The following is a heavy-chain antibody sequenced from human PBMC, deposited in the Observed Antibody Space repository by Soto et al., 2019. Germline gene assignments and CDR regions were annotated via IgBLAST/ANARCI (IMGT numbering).Heavy chain of an antibody. CDR1: RFTFSTYW. Sequence: PGGSLRLSCAASRFTFSTYWMSWIRQAPGKGLEWVANIRQDGSQKYYVDSVKGRFTIPRDNAKNSLYLQMNSLRADDTAVYYCARGGVTTIFGDSWGQGTLVTVS. CDR3: ARGGVTTIFGDS. V-gene: IGHV3-7*01. CDR2: IRQDGSQK. J-gene: IGHJ4*02. D-gene: IGHD5-12*01.